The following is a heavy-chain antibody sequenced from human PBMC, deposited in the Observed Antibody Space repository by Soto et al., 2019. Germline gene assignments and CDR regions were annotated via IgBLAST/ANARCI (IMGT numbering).Heavy chain of an antibody. D-gene: IGHD4-17*01. CDR3: ARGQDYGRLFDY. V-gene: IGHV4-34*01. Sequence: QVQLQQWGAGLLKPSETLSLTCAVYGGSFSGYYWSWIRQPPGKGLEWIGEINHSGSTNYNPSLKSPVTISVATAKNQFSLKLSSVTAADTAVYYCARGQDYGRLFDYWGQGTLVTVSS. CDR2: INHSGST. CDR1: GGSFSGYY. J-gene: IGHJ4*02.